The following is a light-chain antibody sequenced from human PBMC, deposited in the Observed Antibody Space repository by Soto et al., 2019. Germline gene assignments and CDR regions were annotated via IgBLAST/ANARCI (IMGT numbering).Light chain of an antibody. Sequence: EIIMTQSPATLSLSPGEGATLSCRTSHSISTNLAWYQHKRGQSTRLLVYGASTRATGVPARFSGSGSGAEFTLSISSLQSEDFAVYYIQQYTSWPTFGGGTKVEIK. CDR2: GAS. J-gene: IGKJ4*01. V-gene: IGKV3-15*01. CDR1: HSISTN. CDR3: QQYTSWPT.